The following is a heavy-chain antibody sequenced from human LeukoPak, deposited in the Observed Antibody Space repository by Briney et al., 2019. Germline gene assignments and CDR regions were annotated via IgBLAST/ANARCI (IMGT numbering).Heavy chain of an antibody. CDR3: ARGGDGTRIDY. CDR2: IYHSGST. V-gene: IGHV4-30-2*01. CDR1: GGSISSGGYS. D-gene: IGHD5-24*01. Sequence: SRTLSLTCAVSGGSISSGGYSWRWIRQPPGKGLEWIAYIYHSGSTYYNPSLKSRVTISVDRSKNQFSLKLSSVTAADTAVYYCARGGDGTRIDYWGQGTLVTVSS. J-gene: IGHJ4*02.